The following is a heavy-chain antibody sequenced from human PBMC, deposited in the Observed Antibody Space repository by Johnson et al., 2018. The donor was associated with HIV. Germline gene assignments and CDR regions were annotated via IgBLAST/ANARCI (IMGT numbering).Heavy chain of an antibody. V-gene: IGHV3-11*04. D-gene: IGHD3-22*01. J-gene: IGHJ3*02. CDR2: ISSSGSTI. CDR3: ARDSAGLRVTMIVANAFDI. CDR1: GFTFSDYY. Sequence: QVQLVESGGGLVKPGGSLRLSCAASGFTFSDYYMSWIRQAPGKGLEWVSYISSSGSTIYYADSVKGRFTISRDNANNSLYLQMNSLTAEDTAVYYCARDSAGLRVTMIVANAFDIWGQGTMVTVSS.